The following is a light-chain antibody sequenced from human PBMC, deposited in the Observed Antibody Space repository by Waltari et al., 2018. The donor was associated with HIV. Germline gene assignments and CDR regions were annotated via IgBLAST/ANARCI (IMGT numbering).Light chain of an antibody. J-gene: IGLJ2*01. V-gene: IGLV1-40*01. CDR2: ANI. CDR1: PPNTGQGYH. Sequence: QSLLTQPHSVSGAPGRPFTTSGPGPPPNTGQGYHVHRYQQVPETAPKLLISANINLPSGVPVRFSGAKSGSSASLAITGLQAEDEADYYCQSYDSSLSGVVFGGGTKLTVL. CDR3: QSYDSSLSGVV.